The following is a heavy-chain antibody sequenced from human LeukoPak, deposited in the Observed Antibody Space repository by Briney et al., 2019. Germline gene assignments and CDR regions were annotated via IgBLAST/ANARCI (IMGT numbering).Heavy chain of an antibody. CDR3: AKGSYYDSSGSFYFDY. D-gene: IGHD3-22*01. CDR2: ISGSGDNT. CDR1: GFTFSSYA. V-gene: IGHV3-23*01. J-gene: IGHJ4*02. Sequence: GGSLRLSCAASGFTFSSYAMSWVRQAPGKGLEWVSGISGSGDNTYYADSVKGRFTISRDNSKNTLYVQVNSLGTEDTAAHYCAKGSYYDSSGSFYFDYWGQGTLVTVSS.